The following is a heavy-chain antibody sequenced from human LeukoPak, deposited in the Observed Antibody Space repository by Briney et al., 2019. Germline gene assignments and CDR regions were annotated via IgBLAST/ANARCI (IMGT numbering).Heavy chain of an antibody. V-gene: IGHV1-69*02. CDR2: IIPILGIA. CDR3: ARGGDKGWFDP. Sequence: SVKVSCKASGGTFSSYTISWVRQAPGQGLEWMGRIIPILGIANYAQKFQGRVTITADKSTSTAYMELSSLRSEDTAVYYCARGGDKGWFDPWGQGTLVTGSS. CDR1: GGTFSSYT. J-gene: IGHJ5*02. D-gene: IGHD4-17*01.